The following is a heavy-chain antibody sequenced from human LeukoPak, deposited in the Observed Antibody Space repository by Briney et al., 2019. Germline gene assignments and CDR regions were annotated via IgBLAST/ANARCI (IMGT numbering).Heavy chain of an antibody. D-gene: IGHD6-19*01. V-gene: IGHV3-74*01. J-gene: IGHJ4*02. CDR2: INNDGSAT. CDR3: ARSAGWATFDY. Sequence: GGSLRLSCAASGXTFSSYWMHWVRQAPGKGRVWVSHINNDGSATTYADSVKGRFTISRDNAKNTLYLQMNSLRADDTAVHFCARSAGWATFDYWGQGTLVTVSS. CDR1: GXTFSSYW.